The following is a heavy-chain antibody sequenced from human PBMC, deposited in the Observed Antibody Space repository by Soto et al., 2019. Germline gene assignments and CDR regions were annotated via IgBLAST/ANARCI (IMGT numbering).Heavy chain of an antibody. CDR3: ARSYYGSGTPYYYGMDV. V-gene: IGHV1-18*01. J-gene: IGHJ6*02. D-gene: IGHD3-10*01. CDR1: GYTFTNYG. Sequence: QVQLVQSGAEVKKPGASVKVSCKASGYTFTNYGITWVRQAPGQGLEWMGWISAYNGNTKYAQKLRARVTMTTATSTTTAYMELRSLRSDDTAVYYCARSYYGSGTPYYYGMDVWGQGTTVTVSS. CDR2: ISAYNGNT.